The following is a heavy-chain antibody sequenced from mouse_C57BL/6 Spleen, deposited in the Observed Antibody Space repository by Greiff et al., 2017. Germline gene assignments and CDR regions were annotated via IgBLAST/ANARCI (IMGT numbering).Heavy chain of an antibody. V-gene: IGHV1-15*01. D-gene: IGHD2-10*02. CDR2: IEPETGGT. CDR1: GYTFTDYE. CDR3: TRRRYDYHAMDY. Sequence: QVQLQQSGAELVRPGASVTLSCKASGYTFTDYEMHWVKQTPVHGLEWIGAIEPETGGTAYNQKFKGEAILTADKSSSTAYMELRSLTSEDSAVYDCTRRRYDYHAMDYWGQGTSVSVSS. J-gene: IGHJ4*01.